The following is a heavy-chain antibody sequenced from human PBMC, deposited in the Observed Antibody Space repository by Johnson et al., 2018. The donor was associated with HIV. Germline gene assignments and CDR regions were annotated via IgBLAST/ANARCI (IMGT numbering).Heavy chain of an antibody. CDR1: DFTFSSYG. Sequence: QMQLVESGGGVVQPGGSLRLSCAASDFTFSSYGMHWVRQAPGKGLEWVSVLFSDGTTYYADSVKGRFTISRDNSKNTLFLQMNSLRAEDTAVYYCARVGAFGDGISLGAFDIWGQGTMVTVSS. V-gene: IGHV3-NL1*01. CDR3: ARVGAFGDGISLGAFDI. J-gene: IGHJ3*02. D-gene: IGHD2-21*01. CDR2: LFSDGTT.